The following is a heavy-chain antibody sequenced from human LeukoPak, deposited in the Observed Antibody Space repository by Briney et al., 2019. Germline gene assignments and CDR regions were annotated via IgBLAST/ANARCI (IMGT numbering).Heavy chain of an antibody. CDR1: GYTLTELS. V-gene: IGHV1-24*01. Sequence: ASVKVSCKVSGYTLTELSMHWVRQAPGKGLEWMGGFDPEDGETIYAQKFQGRVTMTEDTSTDTAYMELSSLRAEDTAVYYCAKDRDDFWSGPPSITAWFDPWGQGTLVTVSS. CDR3: AKDRDDFWSGPPSITAWFDP. D-gene: IGHD3-3*01. J-gene: IGHJ5*02. CDR2: FDPEDGET.